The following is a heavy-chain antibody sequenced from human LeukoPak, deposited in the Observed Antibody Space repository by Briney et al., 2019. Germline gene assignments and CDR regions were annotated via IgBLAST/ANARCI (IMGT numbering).Heavy chain of an antibody. CDR1: GDPISNYY. Sequence: SETLSLTCSVSGDPISNYYWNWIRQPPGKGLEWIGSIYYSGSTNYNPSLKSRVTISIDTSNNQFSLRLSSVTAADTAVYYCARTDWKGDAFDIWGQGTMVTVSS. J-gene: IGHJ3*02. V-gene: IGHV4-59*08. CDR3: ARTDWKGDAFDI. CDR2: IYYSGST. D-gene: IGHD1-1*01.